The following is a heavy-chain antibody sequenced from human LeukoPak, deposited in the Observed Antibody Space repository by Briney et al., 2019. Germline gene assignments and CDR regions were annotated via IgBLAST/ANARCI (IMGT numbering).Heavy chain of an antibody. CDR2: IYSGGST. V-gene: IGHV3-66*01. J-gene: IGHJ4*02. Sequence: AGGSLRLSCAASGFTFSSYAMSWVRQAPGKGLEWVSVIYSGGSTYYADSVKGRFTISRDNSKNTLYLQMNSLRAEDTAVYYCATHAGVYSSGWYSYYFDYWGQGTLVTVSS. CDR3: ATHAGVYSSGWYSYYFDY. CDR1: GFTFSSYA. D-gene: IGHD6-19*01.